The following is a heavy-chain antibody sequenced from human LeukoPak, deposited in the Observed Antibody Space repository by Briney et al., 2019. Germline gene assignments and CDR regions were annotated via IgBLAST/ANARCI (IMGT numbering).Heavy chain of an antibody. CDR3: ARVSGEGDYFDY. CDR1: GFTFTTYA. Sequence: GGSLRLSCAASGFTFTTYAMNWVRQAPGKGLEWVSYISSSSGSIYYADSVKGRFTISRDNAKNSLYLQMNSLRAEDTAVYYCARVSGEGDYFDYWGQGTLVTVSS. V-gene: IGHV3-48*04. D-gene: IGHD7-27*01. J-gene: IGHJ4*02. CDR2: ISSSSGSI.